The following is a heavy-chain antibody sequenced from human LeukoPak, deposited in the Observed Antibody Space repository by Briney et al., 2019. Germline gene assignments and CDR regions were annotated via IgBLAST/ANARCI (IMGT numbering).Heavy chain of an antibody. V-gene: IGHV4-38-2*01. CDR1: VSSITSGHY. D-gene: IGHD5-12*01. J-gene: IGHJ4*02. Sequence: PSETLSLTCAVSVSSITSGHYWGWIRQPPGKGLEWIGTINHSGSTYYNSSLKSRITMSVDTSNKQFSLKLNSVTAADTAVYYCARAFGAYGYFDYWGQGTLVTVSS. CDR2: INHSGST. CDR3: ARAFGAYGYFDY.